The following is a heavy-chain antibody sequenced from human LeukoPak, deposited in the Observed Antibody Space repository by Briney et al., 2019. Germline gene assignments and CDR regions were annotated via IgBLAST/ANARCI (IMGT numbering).Heavy chain of an antibody. CDR2: ISAYNGNT. Sequence: GASVKVSCEASGYTFTGYGICWVRAAPGQGLEWMGWISAYNGNTNYAQKLQGRVTMTTDTSTSTAYMELRSLRSDDTAVYYCARVSGGYYSWYFDYWGQGTLVTVSS. J-gene: IGHJ4*02. D-gene: IGHD3-22*01. V-gene: IGHV1-18*01. CDR3: ARVSGGYYSWYFDY. CDR1: GYTFTGYG.